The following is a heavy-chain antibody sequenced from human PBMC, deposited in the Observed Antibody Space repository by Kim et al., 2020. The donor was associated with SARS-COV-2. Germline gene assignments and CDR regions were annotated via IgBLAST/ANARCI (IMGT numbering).Heavy chain of an antibody. J-gene: IGHJ4*02. D-gene: IGHD3-22*01. Sequence: GGSLRLSCAASGFTFSSYSMNWVRQAPGKGLEWVSSISSSSSYIYYADSVKGRFTISRDNAKNSLYLQMNSLRAEDTAVYYCARGRGLGGYYYPNYWGQGTLVTVSS. V-gene: IGHV3-21*01. CDR2: ISSSSSYI. CDR3: ARGRGLGGYYYPNY. CDR1: GFTFSSYS.